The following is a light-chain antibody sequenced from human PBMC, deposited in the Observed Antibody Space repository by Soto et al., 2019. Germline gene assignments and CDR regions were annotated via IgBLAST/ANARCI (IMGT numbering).Light chain of an antibody. Sequence: IVLTQSPGTLSLSPGERATLSCRASQTVGRNYLAWYQQKPGQTPRLLIHGASNRATGIPDRISGSGSETDFTLIISRLEPEDFAEYYCQQYASSPLTFGGGTKVEIK. CDR3: QQYASSPLT. J-gene: IGKJ4*01. V-gene: IGKV3-20*01. CDR1: QTVGRNY. CDR2: GAS.